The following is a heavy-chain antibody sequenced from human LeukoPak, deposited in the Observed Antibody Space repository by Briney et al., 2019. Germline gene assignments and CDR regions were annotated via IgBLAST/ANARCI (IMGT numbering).Heavy chain of an antibody. Sequence: PGGSLRLSCAASGFTFSSYWMHWVRQAPGKGLVWVSRINSDGSSTSYADSVKGRFTISRDNAKNTLFLQMSSLRAEDTAVYYCLGGPKQRRYDSSTSPIYYFDYWGQGTLVTVSS. V-gene: IGHV3-74*01. CDR3: LGGPKQRRYDSSTSPIYYFDY. D-gene: IGHD3-22*01. CDR2: INSDGSST. J-gene: IGHJ4*02. CDR1: GFTFSSYW.